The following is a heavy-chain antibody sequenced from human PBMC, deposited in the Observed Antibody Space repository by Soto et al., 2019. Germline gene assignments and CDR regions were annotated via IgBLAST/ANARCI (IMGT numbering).Heavy chain of an antibody. Sequence: GGSVRLSCAASGFTFDDYAMHWVRQAPGKGLEWVSGISWNSGSIGYADSVKGRFTISRDNAKNSLYLQMNSLRAEDTALYYCAKDAGFGVVVPAGYMDVWGKGTTVTVSS. D-gene: IGHD2-2*01. J-gene: IGHJ6*03. CDR2: ISWNSGSI. CDR1: GFTFDDYA. V-gene: IGHV3-9*01. CDR3: AKDAGFGVVVPAGYMDV.